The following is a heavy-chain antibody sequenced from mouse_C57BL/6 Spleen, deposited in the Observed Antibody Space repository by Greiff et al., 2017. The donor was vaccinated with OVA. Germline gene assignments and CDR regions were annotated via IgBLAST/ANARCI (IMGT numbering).Heavy chain of an antibody. V-gene: IGHV1-15*01. D-gene: IGHD1-1*01. J-gene: IGHJ1*03. CDR2: IDPETGGT. CDR3: TRGGSSYWYFDV. CDR1: GYTFTDYE. Sequence: HVQLQQSGAELVRPGASVTLSCKASGYTFTDYEMHWVKQTPVHGLEWIGAIDPETGGTAYNPKFKGKAILTADKSSSTAYLELRSLTSEDSAVYYCTRGGSSYWYFDVWGTGTTVTVSS.